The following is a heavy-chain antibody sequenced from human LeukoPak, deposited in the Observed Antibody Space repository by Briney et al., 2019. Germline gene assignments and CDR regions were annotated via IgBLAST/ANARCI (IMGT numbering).Heavy chain of an antibody. V-gene: IGHV4-38-2*02. J-gene: IGHJ5*02. CDR1: GYSISSGYY. CDR2: IYHSGST. CDR3: ARNRGLAAAGSRMVWFDP. Sequence: SETLSLTCTVSGYSISSGYYWGWIRQPPGKGLEWIGSIYHSGSTYYNPSLKSRVTISVDTSKNQFSLKLSSVTAADTAVYYCARNRGLAAAGSRMVWFDPWGQGTLVTVSS. D-gene: IGHD6-13*01.